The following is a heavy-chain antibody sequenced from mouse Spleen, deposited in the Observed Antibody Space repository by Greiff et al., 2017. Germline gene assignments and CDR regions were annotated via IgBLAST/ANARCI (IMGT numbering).Heavy chain of an antibody. Sequence: QVQLQQPGAELVKPGASVKMSCKASGYTFTSYWITWVKQRPGQGLEWIGDIYPGSGSTNYNEKFKSKATLTVDTSSSTAYMQLSSLTSEDSAVYYCARSPYYDGSYYFDYWGQGTTLTVSS. CDR3: ARSPYYDGSYYFDY. D-gene: IGHD1-1*01. J-gene: IGHJ2*01. CDR1: GYTFTSYW. V-gene: IGHV1-55*01. CDR2: IYPGSGST.